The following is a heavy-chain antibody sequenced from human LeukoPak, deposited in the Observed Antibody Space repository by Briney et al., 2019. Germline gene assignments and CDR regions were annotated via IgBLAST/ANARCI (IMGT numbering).Heavy chain of an antibody. Sequence: GGSLRLSCAASGFTFNDYSMSWVRQAPGKGLEWVSGINWNGGSTGYADSVKGRFTISRDNSKNTLYLQMNSLRAEDTAVYYCAKEPWSFDYWGQGTLVTVSS. CDR2: INWNGGST. D-gene: IGHD2-8*02. V-gene: IGHV3-20*04. CDR3: AKEPWSFDY. CDR1: GFTFNDYS. J-gene: IGHJ4*02.